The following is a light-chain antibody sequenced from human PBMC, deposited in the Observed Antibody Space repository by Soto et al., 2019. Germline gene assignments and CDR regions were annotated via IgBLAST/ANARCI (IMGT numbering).Light chain of an antibody. J-gene: IGKJ5*01. Sequence: DIVMTQSPDSLAVSLGERAAINCKSSQTVLYSSNNKNYLAWYQQRPGQPPKLLIYWASARESGVPDRFSGSGSGTDFTLTISSLQDEDVAVYYCQQYYSTPVTFGQGTRLESK. CDR3: QQYYSTPVT. CDR1: QTVLYSSNNKNY. CDR2: WAS. V-gene: IGKV4-1*01.